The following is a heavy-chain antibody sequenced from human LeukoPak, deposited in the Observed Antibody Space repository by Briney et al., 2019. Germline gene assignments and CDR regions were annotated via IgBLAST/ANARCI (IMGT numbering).Heavy chain of an antibody. J-gene: IGHJ4*02. CDR2: INSDGSTT. CDR1: GFTFSSYW. Sequence: GGSLRLSCAASGFTFSSYWMHWVRQAPGKGLVWVSRINSDGSTTSYADSVMGRFTISRDNAKNSLCLQMNSLRAEDTAIYYCVRSGGYWGQGTLVTVSS. V-gene: IGHV3-74*01. CDR3: VRSGGY. D-gene: IGHD1-26*01.